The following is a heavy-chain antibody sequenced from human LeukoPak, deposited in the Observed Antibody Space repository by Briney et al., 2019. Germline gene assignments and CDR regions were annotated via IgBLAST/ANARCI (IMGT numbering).Heavy chain of an antibody. J-gene: IGHJ1*01. D-gene: IGHD2-15*01. Sequence: PSETLSLTCAVYGGSFSGYYWSWIRQPPGKGLEWIGEINHSGSTNYNPSLKSRVTISVDTSKNQFSLKLSSVTAADTAVYYCARGTMEWWYPRGEYFQHWGQGTLVTVSS. V-gene: IGHV4-34*01. CDR3: ARGTMEWWYPRGEYFQH. CDR2: INHSGST. CDR1: GGSFSGYY.